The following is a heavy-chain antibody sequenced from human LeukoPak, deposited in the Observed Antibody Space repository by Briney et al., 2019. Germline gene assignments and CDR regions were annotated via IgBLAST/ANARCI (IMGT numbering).Heavy chain of an antibody. Sequence: GGSLRLSCAASGFTFSSYSMNWVRQAPGKGLEWVSSISSSSSYIYYADSVKGRFTISRDNARNSLHLQMNSLRAEDTAVYYCAKDLSSGWPGDYWGQGTLVTVSS. V-gene: IGHV3-21*01. CDR2: ISSSSSYI. D-gene: IGHD6-19*01. J-gene: IGHJ4*02. CDR3: AKDLSSGWPGDY. CDR1: GFTFSSYS.